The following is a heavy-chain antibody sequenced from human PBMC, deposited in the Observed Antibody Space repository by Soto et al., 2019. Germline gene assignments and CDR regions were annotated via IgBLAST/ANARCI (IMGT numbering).Heavy chain of an antibody. CDR2: IYHSGST. CDR3: ARASRNYFDY. V-gene: IGHV4-59*01. J-gene: IGHJ4*02. Sequence: QVQLQESGPGLVKPSETLSLTCTVSGDTISDYYWSWIRQPPGKGLEWIGYIYHSGSTYYNPSLKRRVTISVDTSKTQFSLKLSSVTAADTAVYYCARASRNYFDYWGQGTLVTVSS. CDR1: GDTISDYY.